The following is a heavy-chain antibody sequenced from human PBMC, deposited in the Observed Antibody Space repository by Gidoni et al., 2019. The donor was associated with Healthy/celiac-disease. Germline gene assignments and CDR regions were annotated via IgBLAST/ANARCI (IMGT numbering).Heavy chain of an antibody. D-gene: IGHD3-10*01. CDR1: GFTFSSYA. Sequence: QVQLVESGGGVVQPGRSLRLSCAASGFTFSSYAMHWVRQAPGKGLEWVAVISYDGSNKYYADSVKGRFTISRDNSKNTLYLQMNSLRAEDTAVYYCARETYGSGSYFLDPWGQGTLVTVSS. CDR3: ARETYGSGSYFLDP. J-gene: IGHJ5*02. V-gene: IGHV3-30*04. CDR2: ISYDGSNK.